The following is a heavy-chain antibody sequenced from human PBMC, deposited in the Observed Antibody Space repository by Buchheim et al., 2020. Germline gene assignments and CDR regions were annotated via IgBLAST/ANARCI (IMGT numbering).Heavy chain of an antibody. J-gene: IGHJ6*02. CDR2: INPNSGGT. CDR1: GYTFTGYY. D-gene: IGHD2-2*03. Sequence: QVQLVQSGAEVKKPGASVKVSCKASGYTFTGYYMHWVRQAPGQGLEWMGWINPNSGGTYFAQKFQGRVTMTSDTSISTAYMELSSLRFEDTAVYYCAADTSGYWSVWGQGTT. V-gene: IGHV1-2*02. CDR3: AADTSGYWSV.